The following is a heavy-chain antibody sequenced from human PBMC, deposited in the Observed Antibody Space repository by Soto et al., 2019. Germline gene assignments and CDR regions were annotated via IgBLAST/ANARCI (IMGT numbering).Heavy chain of an antibody. Sequence: SETLSLTCTVSGGSISSYYWSWIRQPPGKGLEWIGDIYYSGSTNYNPSLKRRVSISLDKSKNQFSLKLTSVTAADTAVYFCARTGKFYYYDMSGLPFDPWGPGVLVTVSS. J-gene: IGHJ5*02. D-gene: IGHD3-22*01. CDR3: ARTGKFYYYDMSGLPFDP. CDR2: IYYSGST. V-gene: IGHV4-59*12. CDR1: GGSISSYY.